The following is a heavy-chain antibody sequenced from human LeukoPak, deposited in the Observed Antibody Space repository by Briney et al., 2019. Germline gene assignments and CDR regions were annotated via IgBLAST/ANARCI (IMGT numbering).Heavy chain of an antibody. J-gene: IGHJ4*02. Sequence: PGGSLRLSCAASGFTFSTYAMHWVRQAPGKGLEYVSAISTNGVGTYYANSVKGRFIISRDNSKNTLYLQMGSLRAEDTAVYYCARYGSGSCYDYWGQGTLVTVSS. D-gene: IGHD3-10*01. CDR2: ISTNGVGT. CDR1: GFTFSTYA. CDR3: ARYGSGSCYDY. V-gene: IGHV3-64*01.